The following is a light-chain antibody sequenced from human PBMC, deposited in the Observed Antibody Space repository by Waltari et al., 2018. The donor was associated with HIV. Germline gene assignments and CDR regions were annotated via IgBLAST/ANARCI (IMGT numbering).Light chain of an antibody. V-gene: IGLV2-23*02. CDR1: SNDLGRHDL. J-gene: IGLJ3*02. Sequence: QSALTQPASVSGSPGQSITISCTGTSNDLGRHDLVSWYQHQPGRAPKLIIYDVTKWPSGVSHRFSGSKSGATASLTISGLQAEDEADYYCCSYAGITTWVFGGGTKVTVL. CDR2: DVT. CDR3: CSYAGITTWV.